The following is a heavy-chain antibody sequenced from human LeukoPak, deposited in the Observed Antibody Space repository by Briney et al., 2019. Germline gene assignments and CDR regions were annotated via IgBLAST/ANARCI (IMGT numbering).Heavy chain of an antibody. CDR1: GFTFSSYG. V-gene: IGHV3-33*03. CDR2: IWYDGSDK. J-gene: IGHJ3*02. D-gene: IGHD2/OR15-2a*01. CDR3: AKDTIWGLYMLAAFDM. Sequence: PGGSLRLSCAASGFTFSSYGMHWVRQAPGKGLEWVALIWYDGSDKYYAESMKGRFTISRDNSKNTLYLQMNNLRAEDTAIYYCAKDTIWGLYMLAAFDMWGQGTEVTISS.